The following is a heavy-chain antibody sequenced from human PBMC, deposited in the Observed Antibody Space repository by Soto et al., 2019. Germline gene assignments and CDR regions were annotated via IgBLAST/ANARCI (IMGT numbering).Heavy chain of an antibody. D-gene: IGHD3-10*01. CDR1: GLTVSNSY. CDR2: IYDNGST. Sequence: PGGSLRLSCAASGLTVSNSYMAWVRQAPGMGLERVSFIYDNGSTYYADSVKGRIITSRDTSTNTLSLQIVSLRAADKAVYYCVRPLPSGRNYGLDVWGHGTTVTVSS. V-gene: IGHV3-53*01. CDR3: VRPLPSGRNYGLDV. J-gene: IGHJ6*02.